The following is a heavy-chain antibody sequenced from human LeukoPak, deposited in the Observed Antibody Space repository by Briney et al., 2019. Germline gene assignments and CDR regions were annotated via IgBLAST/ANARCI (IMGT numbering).Heavy chain of an antibody. CDR3: ARDFTMVRGVTSFDY. J-gene: IGHJ4*02. V-gene: IGHV4-39*02. CDR1: GGSISSSSYY. CDR2: IYYSGST. Sequence: PSETLSLTCTVSGGSISSSSYYWGWIRQPPGKGLEWIGSIYYSGSTYYNPSLNSRVTISVDTSKNQFSLNLSSVTAADTAVYYCARDFTMVRGVTSFDYWGQGTLVTVSS. D-gene: IGHD3-10*01.